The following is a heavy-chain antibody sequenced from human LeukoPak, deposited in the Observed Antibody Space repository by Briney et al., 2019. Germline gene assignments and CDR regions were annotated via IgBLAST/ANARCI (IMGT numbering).Heavy chain of an antibody. D-gene: IGHD3-10*01. J-gene: IGHJ4*02. Sequence: KTSETLSLTCTVSGGSISSYYWSWIRQPAGKGLEWIGRIYTSGSTNYNPSLKSRVTMSVDTSKNQFSLKLSSVTAADTAVYYCARGRRVTMVRGPWYFDYWGQGTLVTVSS. CDR1: GGSISSYY. V-gene: IGHV4-4*07. CDR3: ARGRRVTMVRGPWYFDY. CDR2: IYTSGST.